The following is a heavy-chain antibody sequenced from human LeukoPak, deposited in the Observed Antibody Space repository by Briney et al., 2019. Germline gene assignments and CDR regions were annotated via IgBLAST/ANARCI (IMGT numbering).Heavy chain of an antibody. Sequence: SLETLSLTCTVSGGSISTSSYYWGWIRQPPGKGLEWIGSIFYTGSTYYNPSLKSRVTISVDTSKNQFSLKLRSVTAADTAMYYCTRDEGWYGRGLDVWGQGTTVTVSS. V-gene: IGHV4-39*01. CDR2: IFYTGST. CDR1: GGSISTSSYY. D-gene: IGHD6-19*01. J-gene: IGHJ6*02. CDR3: TRDEGWYGRGLDV.